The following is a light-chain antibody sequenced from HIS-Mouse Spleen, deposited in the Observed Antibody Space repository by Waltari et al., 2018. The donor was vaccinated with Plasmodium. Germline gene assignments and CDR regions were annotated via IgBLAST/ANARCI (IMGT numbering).Light chain of an antibody. V-gene: IGLV3-10*01. CDR3: YSTDSSGNHRV. Sequence: SPDLTQPPSVSVSPAQTARITCPGDALPKQYASWYQKTSGQAPVLVIYEDSKRPSGIPERFSGSSSGTMATLTISGAQVEDEADYYCYSTDSSGNHRVFGGGTKLTVL. J-gene: IGLJ3*02. CDR1: ALPKQY. CDR2: EDS.